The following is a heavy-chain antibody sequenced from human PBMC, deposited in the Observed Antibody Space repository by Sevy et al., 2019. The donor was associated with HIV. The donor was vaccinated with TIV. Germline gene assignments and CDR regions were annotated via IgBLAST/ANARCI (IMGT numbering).Heavy chain of an antibody. D-gene: IGHD6-19*01. CDR3: AREAGYSTGWSRGNY. CDR2: ISYDGVIK. Sequence: GGSLRLSCAASGFTFSSHAMHWVRQAPGKGLEWVALISYDGVIKYYAESVKGRFTISRDNSKNTLYLQMNSLRADDTAVLYCAREAGYSTGWSRGNYWGQGTLVTVSS. J-gene: IGHJ4*02. CDR1: GFTFSSHA. V-gene: IGHV3-30*14.